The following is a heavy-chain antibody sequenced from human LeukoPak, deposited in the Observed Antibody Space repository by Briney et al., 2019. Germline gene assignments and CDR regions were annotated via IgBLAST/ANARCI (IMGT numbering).Heavy chain of an antibody. CDR3: ARAANSSGWYDFDY. Sequence: PGGSLRLSCAASGFTVSSNYMSWVRQAPGKGLEWVSVIYSGGSRYYADSVKGRFTISRHNSKNTLYLQINSLRAEDTAVYYCARAANSSGWYDFDYWGQGTLVTVSS. V-gene: IGHV3-53*04. D-gene: IGHD6-19*01. CDR2: IYSGGSR. J-gene: IGHJ4*02. CDR1: GFTVSSNY.